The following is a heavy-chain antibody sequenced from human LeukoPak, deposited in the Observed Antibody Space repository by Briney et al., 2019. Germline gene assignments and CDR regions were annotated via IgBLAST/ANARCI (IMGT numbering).Heavy chain of an antibody. CDR3: SRGCAYASRGKPRYYGMDV. Sequence: GGSLRLSCVASGFIFSDYYIDWVRQAPGKGLEWVGRIRNKANSYSTEYAASVKGRFTISGDDSKNLLHLQMNGLTTEDTAMYYCSRGCAYASRGKPRYYGMDVWGQGTTVTVSS. J-gene: IGHJ6*02. CDR2: IRNKANSYST. CDR1: GFIFSDYY. V-gene: IGHV3-72*01. D-gene: IGHD2-2*01.